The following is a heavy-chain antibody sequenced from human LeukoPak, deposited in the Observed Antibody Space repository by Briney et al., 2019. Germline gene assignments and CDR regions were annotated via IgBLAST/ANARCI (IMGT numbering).Heavy chain of an antibody. Sequence: SETLSLTCTVSGYSISSGYFWGWIRQPPGKGLEWIASIYNSGSTYYNPSLKSRVTISVDTSKNQFSLKLSSVTAADTAVYYCARENTGSGSYYDYWGQGTLVTVSS. CDR3: ARENTGSGSYYDY. CDR2: IYNSGST. V-gene: IGHV4-38-2*02. CDR1: GYSISSGYF. D-gene: IGHD1-26*01. J-gene: IGHJ4*02.